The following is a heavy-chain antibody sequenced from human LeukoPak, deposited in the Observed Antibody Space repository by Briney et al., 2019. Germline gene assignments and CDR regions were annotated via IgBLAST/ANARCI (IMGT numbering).Heavy chain of an antibody. CDR3: AKDGNVYCSGGSCYFDY. CDR2: ISYDGSNK. J-gene: IGHJ4*02. CDR1: RFTFSSYG. D-gene: IGHD2-15*01. V-gene: IGHV3-30*18. Sequence: PGRSLRLSCAASRFTFSSYGMHWVRQAPGKGLEWVAVISYDGSNKYYADSVKGRFTISRDNSKNTLYLQMNSLRAEDTAVYYCAKDGNVYCSGGSCYFDYWGQGTLVTVSS.